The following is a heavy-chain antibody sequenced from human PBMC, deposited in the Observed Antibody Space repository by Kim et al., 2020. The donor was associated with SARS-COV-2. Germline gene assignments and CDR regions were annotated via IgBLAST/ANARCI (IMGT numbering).Heavy chain of an antibody. CDR1: GGSMSSYY. V-gene: IGHV4-59*08. J-gene: IGHJ6*02. CDR3: ARHHNYYYYGVDV. Sequence: SETLSHTCTVSGGSMSSYYWSWIRQPPGQGLEWIGYIFYSGSTYYNPSLKSRVTISVDTSNNQFSLKLSSVTAADTAVYYCARHHNYYYYGVDVWGQGTTVTVSS. CDR2: IFYSGST.